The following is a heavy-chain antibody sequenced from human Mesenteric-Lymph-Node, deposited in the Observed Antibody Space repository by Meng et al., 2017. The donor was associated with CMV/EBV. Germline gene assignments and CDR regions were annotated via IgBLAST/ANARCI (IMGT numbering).Heavy chain of an antibody. CDR1: GGSITNYY. CDR3: ARAVIRDYGGDGMDV. D-gene: IGHD4-23*01. V-gene: IGHV4-59*01. CDR2: IYSSGST. Sequence: SETLSLTCTVSGGSITNYYWTWIRQPPGKGLEWIGYIYSSGSTNYKASLRSRVIISVDTSKNHFSLKLTSVTAADTARYYCARAVIRDYGGDGMDVWGQGITVTVSS. J-gene: IGHJ6*02.